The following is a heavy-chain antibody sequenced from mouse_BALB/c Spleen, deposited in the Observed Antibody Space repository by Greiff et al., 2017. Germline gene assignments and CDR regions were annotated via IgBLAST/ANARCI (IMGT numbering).Heavy chain of an antibody. V-gene: IGHV5-17*02. J-gene: IGHJ4*01. CDR1: GFTFSSFG. D-gene: IGHD1-1*01. Sequence: EVMLVESGGGLVQPGGSRKLSCAASGFTFSSFGMHWVRQAPEKGLEWVAYISSGSSTIYYADTVKGRFTISRDNPKNTLFLQMTSLRSEDTAMYYCARDEGYYYGHYYAMDYWGQGTSVTVSS. CDR3: ARDEGYYYGHYYAMDY. CDR2: ISSGSSTI.